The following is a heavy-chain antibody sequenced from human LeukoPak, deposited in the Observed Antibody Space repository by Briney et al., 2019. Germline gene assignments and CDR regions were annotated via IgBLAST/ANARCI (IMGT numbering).Heavy chain of an antibody. CDR1: GGSISGYY. V-gene: IGHV4-59*01. Sequence: SETLSLTCTVSGGSISGYYWSWIRQPPGKGLEWIGYIYYSGSTNYNPSLKSRVTISVDTSKNQFSLKLSSVTAADTAVYYCARLVSTTAYYFDYWGQGTPVTVSS. CDR3: ARLVSTTAYYFDY. CDR2: IYYSGST. J-gene: IGHJ4*02. D-gene: IGHD4-17*01.